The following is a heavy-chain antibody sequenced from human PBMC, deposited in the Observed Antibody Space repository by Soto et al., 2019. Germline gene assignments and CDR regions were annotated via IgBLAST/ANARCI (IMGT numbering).Heavy chain of an antibody. CDR3: ANTYYDYVWGSNDAFDI. D-gene: IGHD3-16*01. V-gene: IGHV3-23*01. CDR1: GFTFSSYA. J-gene: IGHJ3*02. CDR2: ISGSGGST. Sequence: EVQLLESGGGLVQPGGSLRLSCAASGFTFSSYAMSWVRQAPGKGLEWVSAISGSGGSTYYADSVKGRFTISRDNSKNTLYLQMNSLRAEDTAVYYCANTYYDYVWGSNDAFDIWGQGTMVTVSS.